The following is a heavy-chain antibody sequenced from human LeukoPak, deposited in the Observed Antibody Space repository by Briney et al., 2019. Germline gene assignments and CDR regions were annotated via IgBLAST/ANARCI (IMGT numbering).Heavy chain of an antibody. CDR2: INPNSGGT. CDR1: GYTFAGYY. CDR3: ARSYYDSSGCPY. J-gene: IGHJ4*02. V-gene: IGHV1-2*02. D-gene: IGHD3-22*01. Sequence: ASVKVSCKASGYTFAGYYMHWVRQGPGQGLEWMGWINPNSGGTNYAQKFQGRVTMTRDTSISTAYMELSRLRSDDTAVYYCARSYYDSSGCPYWGQGTLVTVSS.